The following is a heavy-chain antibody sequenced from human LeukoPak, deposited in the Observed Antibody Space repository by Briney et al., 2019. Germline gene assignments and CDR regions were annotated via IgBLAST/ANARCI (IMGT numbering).Heavy chain of an antibody. CDR3: ARAGTCSSTSCNGGIEY. D-gene: IGHD2-2*01. V-gene: IGHV3-21*06. CDR2: ISTTSTYI. J-gene: IGHJ4*02. CDR1: GFAFSSYN. Sequence: PGGSLRLSCAASGFAFSSYNMKWVRQAPGKGLEWVSFISTTSTYIYYADSVKGRFAVSRDNSKNLLYLQMDSLRVEDTAVYYCARAGTCSSTSCNGGIEYWGQGTLVTVSS.